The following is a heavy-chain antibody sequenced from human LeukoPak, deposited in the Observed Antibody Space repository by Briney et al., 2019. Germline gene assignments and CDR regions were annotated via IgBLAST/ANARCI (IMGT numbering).Heavy chain of an antibody. Sequence: ASVKVSCKASGYTFTSYYMHWVRQAPGQGLAWMGVINPSGGSTSYAQKFQGRVTMTRDTSTSTVYMELSGLRSEDTAVYYCARAYNWNDAFDYWGQGTLVTVSS. J-gene: IGHJ4*02. V-gene: IGHV1-46*01. D-gene: IGHD1-20*01. CDR3: ARAYNWNDAFDY. CDR1: GYTFTSYY. CDR2: INPSGGST.